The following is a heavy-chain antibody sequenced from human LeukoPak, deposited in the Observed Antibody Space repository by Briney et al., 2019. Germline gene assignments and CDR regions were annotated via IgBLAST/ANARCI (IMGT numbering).Heavy chain of an antibody. V-gene: IGHV1-8*01. CDR3: AISGSYQGDAFDI. D-gene: IGHD1-26*01. Sequence: ASVKVSCEASGYTFTSYDINWVRQATGQGLEWMGWMNPNSGNTDYAQKFQGRVTMNRNTSISTAYMELSSLRSEDTDVYYCAISGSYQGDAFDIWGQGTMVTVSS. J-gene: IGHJ3*02. CDR2: MNPNSGNT. CDR1: GYTFTSYD.